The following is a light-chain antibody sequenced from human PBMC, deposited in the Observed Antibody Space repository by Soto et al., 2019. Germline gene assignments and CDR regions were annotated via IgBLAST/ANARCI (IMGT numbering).Light chain of an antibody. CDR2: DAS. J-gene: IGKJ1*01. CDR1: QSISSW. Sequence: DIQMTQSPSTLSASVGDRVTITCRASQSISSWLAWYQQKPGQAPKLLIYDASSLESGVPSRFRGSGSGTEFTLTIRSLQPDDFATYYCQQYNSYLWTFGQGTKVEIK. CDR3: QQYNSYLWT. V-gene: IGKV1-5*01.